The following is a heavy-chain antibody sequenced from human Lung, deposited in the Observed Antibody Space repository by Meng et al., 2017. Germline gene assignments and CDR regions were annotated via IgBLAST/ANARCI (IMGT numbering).Heavy chain of an antibody. D-gene: IGHD4-17*01. Sequence: EVLLVGSGGGLSQPWGSVCLSCAASGFAFSTHWMHWVRQAPGKGLEGVSRITGDGCSTIYADSVQGRFTMSRDNAKNTLSLQMTSLRAEDTAVYYCARGGVTTDDWGQGTLVTVSS. CDR2: ITGDGCST. V-gene: IGHV3-74*01. CDR3: ARGGVTTDD. J-gene: IGHJ4*02. CDR1: GFAFSTHW.